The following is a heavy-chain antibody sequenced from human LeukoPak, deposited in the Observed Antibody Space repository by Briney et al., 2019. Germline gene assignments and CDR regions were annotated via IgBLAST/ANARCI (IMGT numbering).Heavy chain of an antibody. D-gene: IGHD2-15*01. J-gene: IGHJ5*02. CDR2: INPNSGGT. CDR1: GYTFTGYY. V-gene: IGHV1-2*02. Sequence: ASVKVSCKASGYTFTGYYMHWVRQAPGQGLEWMGWINPNSGGTNYAQKFQGRVTMTRDTSISTAYMELSRLRSDDTAVYYCARQGVVVVAALGNWFDPWGQGTLVTVSS. CDR3: ARQGVVVVAALGNWFDP.